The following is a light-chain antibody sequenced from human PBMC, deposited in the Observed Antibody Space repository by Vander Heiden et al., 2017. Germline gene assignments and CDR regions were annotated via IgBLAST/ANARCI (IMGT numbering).Light chain of an antibody. CDR1: SSDVGGYNY. Sequence: QSALTQPPSASGSPGQPVTISCTGTSSDVGGYNYVSWYQQPPGTAPILMIYEVSRRPSGVPGRFSGSKSGNTASMTVSGLQAEDEAYYYCSSYAGSNNWVFGGGTKLTVL. J-gene: IGLJ2*01. V-gene: IGLV2-8*01. CDR2: EVS. CDR3: SSYAGSNNWV.